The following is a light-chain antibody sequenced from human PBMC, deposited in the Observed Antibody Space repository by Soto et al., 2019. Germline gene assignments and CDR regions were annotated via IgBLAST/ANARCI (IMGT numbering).Light chain of an antibody. CDR3: QQYYSTPPT. Sequence: DIVLTQSPDSLAVSLGERATINCKSSQSVLYSSNNKNYLAWYQQKPGQPPKLLIYWASTRESGVPDRFSGSRSWTDFTLTISSLQAEDVAVYYCQQYYSTPPTFGGGTKVEIK. J-gene: IGKJ4*01. CDR2: WAS. CDR1: QSVLYSSNNKNY. V-gene: IGKV4-1*01.